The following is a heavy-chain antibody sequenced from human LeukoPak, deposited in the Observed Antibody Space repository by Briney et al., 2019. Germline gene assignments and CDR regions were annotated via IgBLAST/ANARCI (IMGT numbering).Heavy chain of an antibody. Sequence: GASVKVSCKASGYTFTDYYLHWVRQAPGHGLDLMGWINPKTGVTKYAQNFQGRVTMTRDTSISTAYMEVSRLRSDDTAVFYCARDLAMYSPDLDYWGQGTLVTVSS. J-gene: IGHJ4*02. CDR1: GYTFTDYY. CDR3: ARDLAMYSPDLDY. V-gene: IGHV1-2*02. CDR2: INPKTGVT. D-gene: IGHD1-26*01.